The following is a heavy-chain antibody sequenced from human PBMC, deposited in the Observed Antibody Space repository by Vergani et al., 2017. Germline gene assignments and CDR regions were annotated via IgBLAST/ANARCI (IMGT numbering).Heavy chain of an antibody. CDR1: GFTFSSYS. V-gene: IGHV3-48*04. Sequence: EVQLVESGGGLVQPGGSLRLSCAASGFTFSSYSMNWVRQAPGKGLEWVSYISSSSSTIYYADSVKGRFTISRDNAKNSLYLKMNSLRAEDTAVYYCARVSQLSNDYWGQGTLVTVSS. J-gene: IGHJ4*02. CDR2: ISSSSSTI. CDR3: ARVSQLSNDY. D-gene: IGHD6-13*01.